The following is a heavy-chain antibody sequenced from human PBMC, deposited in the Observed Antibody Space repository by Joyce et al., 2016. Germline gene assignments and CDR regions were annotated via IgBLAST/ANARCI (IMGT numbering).Heavy chain of an antibody. V-gene: IGHV4-39*01. J-gene: IGHJ6*03. CDR1: GVSISSSTYY. CDR2: IYSSGST. D-gene: IGHD2-2*01. CDR3: ARQDCSSASCFSYYYYYYMDV. Sequence: QLHLQESGPGPVKSSETLSLTCTVSGVSISSSTYYWGWIRQPPGKGLEWIASIYSSGSTYYNPSLKSRVTISVDTSKNQFSLRLSSVTAADTAVYYCARQDCSSASCFSYYYYYYMDVWGKGTTVTVSS.